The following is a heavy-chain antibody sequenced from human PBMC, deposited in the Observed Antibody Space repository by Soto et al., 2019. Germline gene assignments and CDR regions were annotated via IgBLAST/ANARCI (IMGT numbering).Heavy chain of an antibody. CDR3: ARRDCGSGRNCEFGAPAFAY. D-gene: IGHD2-21*01. Sequence: EVQLLESGGDLVQPGGSLRLSCAASGCTFSNYDMSWVRKAPGKGLEWVSSVSSSGSSTYYADSVKGRFTISRDNSKNTLYLQMSSLGAADTAVYHCARRDCGSGRNCEFGAPAFAYWGQGNLVTVTS. V-gene: IGHV3-23*01. J-gene: IGHJ4*02. CDR2: VSSSGSST. CDR1: GCTFSNYD.